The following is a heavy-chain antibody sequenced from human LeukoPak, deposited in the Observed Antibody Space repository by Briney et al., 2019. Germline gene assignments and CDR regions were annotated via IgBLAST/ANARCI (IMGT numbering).Heavy chain of an antibody. CDR1: GFTFSSYA. D-gene: IGHD4-17*01. V-gene: IGHV3-30*04. Sequence: GRSLRLSCAASGFTFSSYAMHWVRQAPGKGLEWVALISYDESNTFYADSVKGRFTISRDNSKNTLYLQMNSLRVEDTAVYYCASDADGDYVFADYFDYWGQGTLVTVSS. J-gene: IGHJ4*02. CDR3: ASDADGDYVFADYFDY. CDR2: ISYDESNT.